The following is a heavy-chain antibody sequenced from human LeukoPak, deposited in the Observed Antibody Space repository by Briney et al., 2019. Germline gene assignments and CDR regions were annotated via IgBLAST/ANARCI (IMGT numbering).Heavy chain of an antibody. D-gene: IGHD6-13*01. CDR3: ARVKGQQLAHYFDY. J-gene: IGHJ4*02. CDR2: IIPIFGTA. V-gene: IGHV1-69*05. CDR1: GGTFSSYA. Sequence: GASVKVSCKASGGTFSSYAISWVRQAPGQGLEWMGGIIPIFGTANYAQKFQGRVTITTDESTSTAYMELSSLRSEDTAVYYCARVKGQQLAHYFDYWGQGTLVTVSS.